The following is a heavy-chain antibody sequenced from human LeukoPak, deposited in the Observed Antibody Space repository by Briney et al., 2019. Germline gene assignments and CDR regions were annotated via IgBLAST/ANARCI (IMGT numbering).Heavy chain of an antibody. J-gene: IGHJ4*02. Sequence: SETLSLTCTVSGGSISSSYWSWIRQPPGKGLEWIGYIIYSGSTSSNPSLKSRVTISVDTSKNQFSLKLSSVTATDTAVYYCARSGALTGYLYWGQGTLVTVSS. D-gene: IGHD3-9*01. CDR1: GGSISSSY. V-gene: IGHV4-59*01. CDR2: IIYSGST. CDR3: ARSGALTGYLY.